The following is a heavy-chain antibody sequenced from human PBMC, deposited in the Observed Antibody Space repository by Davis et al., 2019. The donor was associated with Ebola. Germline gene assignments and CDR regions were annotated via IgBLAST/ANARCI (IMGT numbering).Heavy chain of an antibody. J-gene: IGHJ4*02. D-gene: IGHD2-15*01. V-gene: IGHV3-23*01. CDR3: AIPDCSGANCYSVYIKN. Sequence: GESLKISCVSSGFTFINYAMSRLRQSPVKGLVWGSGFVSGGDTYYADSVKVRFSISSDNSNNLLYLQMNSLRAEDTAVYYGAIPDCSGANCYSVYIKNWGQGSLVTVSS. CDR1: GFTFINYA. CDR2: FVSGGDT.